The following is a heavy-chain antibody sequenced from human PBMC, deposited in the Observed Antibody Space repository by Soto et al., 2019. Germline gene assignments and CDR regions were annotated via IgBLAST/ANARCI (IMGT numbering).Heavy chain of an antibody. CDR2: ISGSGDST. CDR1: GFTFSTYA. D-gene: IGHD3-3*01. J-gene: IGHJ4*02. V-gene: IGHV3-23*01. Sequence: EVQLLESGGGLVQPGGSLRLSCAASGFTFSTYAMNWVRQAPGKGLEWVSGISGSGDSTYYADSVKGRFTVSSANSKTPVYLQGNGLRAEDTAVFYCRKERRSGWSFDYWGQGSLVTVSS. CDR3: RKERRSGWSFDY.